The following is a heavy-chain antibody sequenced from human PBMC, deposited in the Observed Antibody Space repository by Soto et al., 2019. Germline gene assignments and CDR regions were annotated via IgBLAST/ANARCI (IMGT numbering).Heavy chain of an antibody. CDR3: ARAPLYGGNSV. V-gene: IGHV3-66*01. Sequence: GGSLRLSCAASGFTVSSNYMTWVRQAPGKGLEWVSVIYSGVATYYADSVKGRFTISRDNSKNTLYLQMNSLRAEDTAVYYCARAPLYGGNSVWGQGTVVTVSS. D-gene: IGHD4-17*01. CDR1: GFTVSSNY. J-gene: IGHJ4*02. CDR2: IYSGVAT.